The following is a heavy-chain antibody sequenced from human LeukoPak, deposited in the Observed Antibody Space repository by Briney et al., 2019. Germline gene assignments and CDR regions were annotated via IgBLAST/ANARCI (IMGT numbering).Heavy chain of an antibody. D-gene: IGHD2-21*01. CDR3: ARVHVVVIAIDY. V-gene: IGHV4-30-4*08. J-gene: IGHJ4*02. CDR1: GGSISSSSYY. CDR2: IYYSGST. Sequence: TSETLSLTCTVSGGSISSSSYYWGWIRQPPGKGLEWIGYIYYSGSTYYNPSLKSRVTISVDTSKNQFSLKLSSVTAADTAVYYCARVHVVVIAIDYWGQGTLVTVSS.